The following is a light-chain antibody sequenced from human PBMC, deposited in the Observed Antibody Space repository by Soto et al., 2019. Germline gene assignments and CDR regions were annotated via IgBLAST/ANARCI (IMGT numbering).Light chain of an antibody. CDR1: QSVTSSY. Sequence: IVLTHSPGTLSFSPGEIATLSFRASQSVTSSYLAWYQQKPGQAPRLLIYAASSRATGIPDRFSGSGSGTDFTLTISRLEPEDFAVYYCQQYGYSATFGGGTKVDIK. CDR2: AAS. J-gene: IGKJ4*01. CDR3: QQYGYSAT. V-gene: IGKV3-20*01.